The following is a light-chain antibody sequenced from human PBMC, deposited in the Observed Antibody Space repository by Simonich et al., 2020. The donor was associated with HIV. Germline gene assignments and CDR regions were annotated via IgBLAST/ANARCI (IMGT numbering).Light chain of an antibody. J-gene: IGKJ3*01. CDR1: QSVSSN. CDR3: QHYNNWPFT. V-gene: IGKV3-15*01. Sequence: EIVMTQSPATLSVSPGERATLSCRASQSVSSNLAWYQQKPGQAPRLLIYGASTRATGIPARFSGSGSGTDFPLTISSLQSEDFAVYYCQHYNNWPFTFGPGTKVDIK. CDR2: GAS.